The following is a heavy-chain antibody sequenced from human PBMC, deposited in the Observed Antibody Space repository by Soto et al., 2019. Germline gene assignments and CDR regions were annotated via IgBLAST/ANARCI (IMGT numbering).Heavy chain of an antibody. Sequence: EVQLVESGGGLVKPGGSLRVSCAASGLPLTNAWMNWVRQAPGNGLEWVGRIKGKKDGETTEYAAPVKGRFTISRDDSKNMLYLQMDSLKVENTAVYYCTGTGFVGRDINYWGQGTLVNVSS. CDR2: IKGKKDGETT. CDR1: GLPLTNAW. D-gene: IGHD2-21*01. J-gene: IGHJ4*02. V-gene: IGHV3-15*07. CDR3: TGTGFVGRDINY.